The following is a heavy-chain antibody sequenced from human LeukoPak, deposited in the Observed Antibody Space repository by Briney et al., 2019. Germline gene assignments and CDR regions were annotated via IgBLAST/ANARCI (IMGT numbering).Heavy chain of an antibody. CDR1: GFILRNFW. D-gene: IGHD3-10*01. CDR3: ARELVRGGSAFDV. Sequence: GGSVRLSCAASGFILRNFWMNWVRQAPGKGLEWVANINEDGSEIYYVVAVKGRSTMSRDNAKNSLYLQMNSLRAEDTAVYYWARELVRGGSAFDVWGEGTMVTVSS. J-gene: IGHJ3*01. V-gene: IGHV3-7*01. CDR2: INEDGSEI.